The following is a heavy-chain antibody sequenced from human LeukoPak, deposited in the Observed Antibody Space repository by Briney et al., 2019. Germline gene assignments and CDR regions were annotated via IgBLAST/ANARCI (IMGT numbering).Heavy chain of an antibody. CDR2: IYYTGST. CDR1: GGSISTYY. J-gene: IGHJ6*03. D-gene: IGHD5-24*01. V-gene: IGHV4-59*01. CDR3: ARGGGMGHYYYYMDV. Sequence: PSETLSLTCTVSGGSISTYYWSWIRQPPGKGLEWIGYIYYTGSTSYNPSLKSRVTISVDTSKNQFSLKLSSVTAADTAVYYCARGGGMGHYYYYMDVWGKGTTVTISS.